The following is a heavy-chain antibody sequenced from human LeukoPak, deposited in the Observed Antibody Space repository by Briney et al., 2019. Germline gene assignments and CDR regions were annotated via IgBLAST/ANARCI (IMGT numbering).Heavy chain of an antibody. V-gene: IGHV1-69*04. CDR1: GGTFSSYA. Sequence: SVKVSCKASGGTFSSYAISWVRQAPGQGLEWMGRIIPILGIANYAQKFQGRVTITADKSTSTAYMELSSLRSEDTAVYYCAVFGYNKWDFDYRGQGTLVTVSS. CDR2: IIPILGIA. J-gene: IGHJ4*02. CDR3: AVFGYNKWDFDY. D-gene: IGHD5-24*01.